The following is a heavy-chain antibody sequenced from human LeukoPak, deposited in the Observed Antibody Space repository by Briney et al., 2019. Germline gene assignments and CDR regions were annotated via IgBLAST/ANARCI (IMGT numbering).Heavy chain of an antibody. CDR2: IYPGDSDT. J-gene: IGHJ4*02. Sequence: GESLKISCKGSGYSFITYWVAWVRQMPGKGLEWMGIIYPGDSDTRYSPSFQGQVTISADKSISTAYLQWSSLKASDTAMYYCARIPVPAGAAAGRRLSLNEFDYWGQGTLVTVSS. CDR1: GYSFITYW. D-gene: IGHD6-13*01. CDR3: ARIPVPAGAAAGRRLSLNEFDY. V-gene: IGHV5-51*01.